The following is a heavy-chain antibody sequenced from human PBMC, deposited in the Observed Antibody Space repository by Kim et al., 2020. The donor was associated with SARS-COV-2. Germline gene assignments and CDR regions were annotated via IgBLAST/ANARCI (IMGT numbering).Heavy chain of an antibody. V-gene: IGHV4-31*03. Sequence: SETLSLTCTVSGASISSANYYWGWIRQQPGKGLEWIGYIYYSGTPYYSPSLNSRVTISRDTSTNSFSLRLTSVTAADTAVYYCAREVGAAGDSDAFDIWGQGTVVTVSS. D-gene: IGHD2-21*02. CDR1: GASISSANYY. J-gene: IGHJ3*02. CDR2: IYYSGTP. CDR3: AREVGAAGDSDAFDI.